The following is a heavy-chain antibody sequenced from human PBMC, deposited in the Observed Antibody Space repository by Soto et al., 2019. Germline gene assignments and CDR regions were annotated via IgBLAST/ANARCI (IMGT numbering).Heavy chain of an antibody. J-gene: IGHJ6*02. V-gene: IGHV3-30*18. CDR2: ISYDGSNK. D-gene: IGHD2-21*01. CDR3: ANDVVRRLSTAVYYYYYGMDV. Sequence: QVQLVESGGGVVQPGRSLRLSCAASGFTFSSYGMHWVRQAPGKGLEWVAVISYDGSNKYYADSVEGRFTISRDNYTNKLYLQGISLRAEDTTACYCANDVVRRLSTAVYYYYYGMDVWGQGTTVTVSS. CDR1: GFTFSSYG.